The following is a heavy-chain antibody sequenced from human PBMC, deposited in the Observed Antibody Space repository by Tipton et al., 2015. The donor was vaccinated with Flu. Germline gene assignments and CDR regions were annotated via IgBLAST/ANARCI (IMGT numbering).Heavy chain of an antibody. V-gene: IGHV4-34*01. CDR2: INHSGST. CDR1: GGSFSGYY. Sequence: TLSLTCAVYGGSFSGYYWSWIRQPPGKGLEWIGEINHSGSTNYNPSLKSRVTISVDTSKNQFSLKLSSVTAADTAVYYCAGGLDIVVVPAAPPLDYWGQGTLVTVSS. CDR3: AGGLDIVVVPAAPPLDY. D-gene: IGHD2-2*03. J-gene: IGHJ4*02.